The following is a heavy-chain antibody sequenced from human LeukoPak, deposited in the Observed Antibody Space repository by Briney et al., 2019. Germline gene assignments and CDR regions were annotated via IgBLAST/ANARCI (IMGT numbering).Heavy chain of an antibody. D-gene: IGHD6-19*01. CDR3: AKDLRSSGWYPAFAY. CDR2: ISGSGGST. J-gene: IGHJ4*02. CDR1: GFTFSSYA. Sequence: PGGSLRLSCAASGFTFSSYAMSWVRQAPGKGLEWVSAISGSGGSTYYADSVKGRFTISRDNSKNTLYLQMNSLRAEDTAVYYCAKDLRSSGWYPAFAYWGQGTLVTVSS. V-gene: IGHV3-23*01.